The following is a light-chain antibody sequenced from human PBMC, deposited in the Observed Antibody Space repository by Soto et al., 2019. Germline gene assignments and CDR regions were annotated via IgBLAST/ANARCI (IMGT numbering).Light chain of an antibody. J-gene: IGKJ4*01. V-gene: IGKV1-33*01. Sequence: DIQMTQSPSSLSASVGDRVTISCQASHDISNYLNWYQQKPGEAPKLLIYDTSTLETGVPSRFSGSTSGTYFTLTISTLQPEDCATYFCQQHAYLPFTFGGGTQVEIK. CDR3: QQHAYLPFT. CDR2: DTS. CDR1: HDISNY.